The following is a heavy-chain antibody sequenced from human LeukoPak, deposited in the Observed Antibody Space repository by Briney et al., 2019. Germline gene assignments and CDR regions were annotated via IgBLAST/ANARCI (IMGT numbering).Heavy chain of an antibody. CDR2: IKQDGSEK. CDR3: ARENPGEFWSGFRYSYGSGYFDY. J-gene: IGHJ4*02. CDR1: GFTFSSYW. V-gene: IGHV3-7*01. Sequence: GGSLRLSCAASGFTFSSYWMSWVRQAPGKGLEWVANIKQDGSEKYYVDSVKGRFTISRDNAKNSLYLQMNSLRAEDTAVYYCARENPGEFWSGFRYSYGSGYFDYWGQGTLVTVSS. D-gene: IGHD5-18*01.